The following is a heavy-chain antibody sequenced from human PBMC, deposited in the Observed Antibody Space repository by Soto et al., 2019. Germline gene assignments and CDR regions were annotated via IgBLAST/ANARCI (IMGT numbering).Heavy chain of an antibody. V-gene: IGHV3-11*05. Sequence: GSLRLSCAASGFTFSDYYMSWIRQAPGKGLEWVSYISSSSSYTNYADSVKGRFTISRDNAKNSLYLQMSSLRAEDTAVYYCAKGNSPVTVYWGQGSLVTVSS. D-gene: IGHD3-16*02. J-gene: IGHJ4*02. CDR2: ISSSSSYT. CDR1: GFTFSDYY. CDR3: AKGNSPVTVY.